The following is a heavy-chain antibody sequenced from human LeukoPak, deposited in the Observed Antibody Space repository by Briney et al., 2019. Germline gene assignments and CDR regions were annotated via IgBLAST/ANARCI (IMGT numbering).Heavy chain of an antibody. Sequence: GGSLRLSCAASGFTFDDYAMHWVRQAPGKGLEWVSGISWNSGSIGYADSVKGRFTISRDNAKNSLYLQMNSLRAEDTALYYCAKGVVVTAMSAFDIWGQGTMVTVSS. D-gene: IGHD2-21*02. CDR1: GFTFDDYA. CDR2: ISWNSGSI. J-gene: IGHJ3*02. CDR3: AKGVVVTAMSAFDI. V-gene: IGHV3-9*01.